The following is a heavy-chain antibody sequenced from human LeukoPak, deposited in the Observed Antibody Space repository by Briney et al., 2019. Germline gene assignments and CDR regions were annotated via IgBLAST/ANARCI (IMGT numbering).Heavy chain of an antibody. CDR3: ARQYGPRHFDY. D-gene: IGHD4-17*01. J-gene: IGHJ4*02. CDR1: GFTFSSYW. V-gene: IGHV3-7*01. CDR2: IKQDGSEK. Sequence: PGRSLRLSCAASGFTFSSYWMSWVRQAPGKGLEWVANIKQDGSEKYYVDSVKGRFTISRDNAKNSLYLQMNSLRAEDTAVYYCARQYGPRHFDYWGQGTLVTVSS.